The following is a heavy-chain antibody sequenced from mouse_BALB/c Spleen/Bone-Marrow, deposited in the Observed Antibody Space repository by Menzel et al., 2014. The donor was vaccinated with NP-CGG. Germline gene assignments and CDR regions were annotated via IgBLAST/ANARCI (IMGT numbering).Heavy chain of an antibody. D-gene: IGHD2-1*01. J-gene: IGHJ3*01. CDR1: GFPFSNYW. CDR2: IRLKSNNYAT. CDR3: TSGNPFAY. V-gene: IGHV6-6*02. Sequence: EVKLEESGGGLVQPGGSMKLSCVASGFPFSNYWMNWVRQSPEKGLEWVAEIRLKSNNYATHYAESVKGRFTLSRGDSKSSVYLQMNDLRAEDTGIYYCTSGNPFAYWGQGTLVTVSA.